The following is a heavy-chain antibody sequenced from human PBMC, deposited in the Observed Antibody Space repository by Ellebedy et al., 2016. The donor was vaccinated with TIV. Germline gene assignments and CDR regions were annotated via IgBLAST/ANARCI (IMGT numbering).Heavy chain of an antibody. V-gene: IGHV1-18*04. D-gene: IGHD3-3*01. CDR2: ISAYNGNT. CDR3: ARAAVESRSDY. J-gene: IGHJ4*02. CDR1: GYNFIDYY. Sequence: AASVKVSCKASGYNFIDYYIHWVRQAPGQGLEWMGWISAYNGNTNYAQKLQGRVTMTTDTSTSTAYMELRSLRSDDTAVYYCARAAVESRSDYWGQGTLVTVSS.